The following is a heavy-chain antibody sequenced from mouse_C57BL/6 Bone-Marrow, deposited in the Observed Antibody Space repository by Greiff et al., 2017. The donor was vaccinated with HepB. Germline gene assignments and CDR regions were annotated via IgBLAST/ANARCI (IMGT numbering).Heavy chain of an antibody. CDR2: IYPGSGST. Sequence: VQLQQPGAELVKPGASVKMSCKASGYTFTSYWITWVKQRPGQGLEWIGDIYPGSGSTNYNEKFKSKATLTVDTSSSTAYMQLSSLTSEDSAVYYCARGDSNYVGYWYFDVWGTRTTVTVSS. CDR3: ARGDSNYVGYWYFDV. CDR1: GYTFTSYW. J-gene: IGHJ1*03. V-gene: IGHV1-55*01. D-gene: IGHD2-5*01.